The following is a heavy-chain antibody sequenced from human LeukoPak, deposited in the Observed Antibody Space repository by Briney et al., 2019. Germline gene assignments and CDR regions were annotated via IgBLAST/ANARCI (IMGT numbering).Heavy chain of an antibody. CDR1: GGSISSKNDY. J-gene: IGHJ4*02. CDR3: ARHRSGWLQSSFDY. CDR2: IFYSGTT. D-gene: IGHD5-24*01. V-gene: IGHV4-39*01. Sequence: SETLSLTCSVSGGSISSKNDYWGWIRQPPGKGLEWIGNIFYSGTTFYNPSLKSRVTISVDTSKNQFSLKLSSVTAADTAVYYCARHRSGWLQSSFDYWGQGTLVTVSS.